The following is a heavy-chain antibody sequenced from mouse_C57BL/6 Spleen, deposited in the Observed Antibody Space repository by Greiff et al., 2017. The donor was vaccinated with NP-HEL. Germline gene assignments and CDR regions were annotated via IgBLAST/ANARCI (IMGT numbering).Heavy chain of an antibody. CDR1: GYSFTDYN. V-gene: IGHV1-39*01. CDR3: ARRVTTVHYFDY. D-gene: IGHD1-1*01. CDR2: INPNYGTT. Sequence: EVKLMESGPELVKPGASVKISCKASGYSFTDYNMNWVKQSNGKSLEWIGVINPNYGTTSYNQKFKGKATLTVDQSSSTAYMQLNSLTSEDSAVYYCARRVTTVHYFDYWGQGTTLTVAS. J-gene: IGHJ2*01.